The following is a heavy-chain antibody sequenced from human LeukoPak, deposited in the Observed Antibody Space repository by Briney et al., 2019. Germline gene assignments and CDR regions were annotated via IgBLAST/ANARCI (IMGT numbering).Heavy chain of an antibody. CDR1: GFTFSSYG. D-gene: IGHD1-26*01. CDR2: IWYDGSNK. CDR3: ARDPRIEWELYFDY. Sequence: GGSLRLSCAASGFTFSSYGMHWVRQAPCKGLEWVAVIWYDGSNKYYADSVKGRFTISRDNSKNTLYLQMNSLRAEDTAVYYCARDPRIEWELYFDYWGQGTLVTVSS. J-gene: IGHJ4*02. V-gene: IGHV3-33*01.